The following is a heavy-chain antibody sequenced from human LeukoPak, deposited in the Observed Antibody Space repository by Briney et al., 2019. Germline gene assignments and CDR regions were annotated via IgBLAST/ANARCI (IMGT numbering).Heavy chain of an antibody. D-gene: IGHD1-1*01. J-gene: IGHJ5*02. V-gene: IGHV1-8*01. CDR2: MNPNSGNR. CDR3: ARGGSSIYNDGYWFDP. CDR1: GYTFTSYD. Sequence: ASVKVSCKASGYTFTSYDINWVRQATGQGLEWMGWMNPNSGNRGYAQKFQGRVTITADESTSTAYMELSSLRSEDTAVYYCARGGSSIYNDGYWFDPWGQGTLVTVSS.